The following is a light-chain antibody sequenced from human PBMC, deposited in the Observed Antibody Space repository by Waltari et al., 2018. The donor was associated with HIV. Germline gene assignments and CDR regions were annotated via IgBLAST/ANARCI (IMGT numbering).Light chain of an antibody. V-gene: IGKV1-5*03. CDR3: QSSHFFV. CDR2: KMA. Sequence: IQMTQSPSTLSASVGDTVTITCRASQSIGNWLAWYQQKPGRAPKLLIYKMATLEIRVPSRFSATGSETEFTLTISGLQPDDFATYFCQSSHFFVFGPGTKVDFK. CDR1: QSIGNW. J-gene: IGKJ3*01.